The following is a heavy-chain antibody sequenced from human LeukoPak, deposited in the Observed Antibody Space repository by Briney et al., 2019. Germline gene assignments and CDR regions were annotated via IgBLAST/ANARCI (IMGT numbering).Heavy chain of an antibody. Sequence: GGSLRLSCAASRFTFSSYGMSWVRQAPGKGLEWVSGISGSGGSTYYADSAKGRFTISRDNSKNTLYLQMDSLRVEDTAVYYCAKEGGLRSSWSFDFWGQGILVIVSS. V-gene: IGHV3-23*01. D-gene: IGHD6-13*01. CDR3: AKEGGLRSSWSFDF. CDR1: RFTFSSYG. CDR2: ISGSGGST. J-gene: IGHJ4*02.